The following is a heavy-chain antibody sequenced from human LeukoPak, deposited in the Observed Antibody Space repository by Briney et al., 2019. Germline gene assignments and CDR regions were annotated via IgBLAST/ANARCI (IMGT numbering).Heavy chain of an antibody. CDR1: GASITSYDW. CDR3: ARVISSAWRQNDL. J-gene: IGHJ5*02. CDR2: MHLNGRT. V-gene: IGHV4-4*02. Sequence: SGTLSLTCAVSGASITSYDWWSWVRQPPGKGLEWIGEMHLNGRTNYNPSLKSRVTMSIDKSKNQFSLNLNSVTAADTAVYYCARVISSAWRQNDLWGQGTLVTVSS. D-gene: IGHD3-22*01.